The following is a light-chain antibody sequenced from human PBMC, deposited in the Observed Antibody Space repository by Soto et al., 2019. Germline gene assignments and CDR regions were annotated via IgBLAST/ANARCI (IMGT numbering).Light chain of an antibody. CDR2: NNN. Sequence: QSVLTQPPSVSAAPGQTVTISCSGSSSNIENHYVSWYQQLPGTAPKLLIYNNNKRPSGIPDRFSGHKSPTSATLGITGPQTEDEAHHYCRTSASSLSTVVFGGRTKPTVL. J-gene: IGLJ2*01. CDR3: RTSASSLSTVV. V-gene: IGLV1-51*01. CDR1: SSNIENHY.